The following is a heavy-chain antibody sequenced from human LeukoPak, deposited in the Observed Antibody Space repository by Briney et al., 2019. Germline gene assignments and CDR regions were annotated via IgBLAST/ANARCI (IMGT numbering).Heavy chain of an antibody. CDR3: ARDVMLTMIVLDY. V-gene: IGHV1-46*02. CDR2: INPSGGST. CDR1: GYTSNSYY. J-gene: IGHJ4*02. Sequence: ASVKVSCKASGYTSNSYYMQWGRQAPGLGLEWMGIINPSGGSTSYAQKFHGRVTMTRDTSTSTVYMELSSLRSEDTAVYYCARDVMLTMIVLDYWGQGTLVTVSS. D-gene: IGHD3-22*01.